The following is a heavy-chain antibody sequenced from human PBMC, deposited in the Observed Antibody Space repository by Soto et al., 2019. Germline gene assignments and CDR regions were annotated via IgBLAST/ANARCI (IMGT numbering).Heavy chain of an antibody. V-gene: IGHV3-15*07. J-gene: IGHJ4*02. D-gene: IGHD3-22*01. CDR3: TTDLNPPVVITMIVVVPL. CDR1: GFTFSDHY. CDR2: IKSKTDGGTT. Sequence: PGGSLRLSCAASGFTFSDHYMDWVRQAPGKGLEWVGRIKSKTDGGTTDYAAPVKGRFTISRDDSKNTLYLQMDSLKTEDTAVYYCTTDLNPPVVITMIVVVPLWGQGTLVTVSS.